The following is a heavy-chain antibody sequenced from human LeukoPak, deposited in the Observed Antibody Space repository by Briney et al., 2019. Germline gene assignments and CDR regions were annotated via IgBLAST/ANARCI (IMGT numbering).Heavy chain of an antibody. V-gene: IGHV3-7*01. Sequence: GGSLRLSCVASGFTFSNYWMSWVRQAAGKGLECVANIKEDGSEKYYVDSVKGRFTISRDNAKNSLYLQMNSLRAEDTAVYYCARQGDDYWGHGTLVTVSS. CDR2: IKEDGSEK. D-gene: IGHD3-16*01. J-gene: IGHJ4*01. CDR3: ARQGDDY. CDR1: GFTFSNYW.